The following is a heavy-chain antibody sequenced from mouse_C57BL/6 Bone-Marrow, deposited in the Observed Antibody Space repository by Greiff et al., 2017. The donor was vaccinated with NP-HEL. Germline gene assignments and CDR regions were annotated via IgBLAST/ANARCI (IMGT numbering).Heavy chain of an antibody. J-gene: IGHJ2*01. Sequence: SGTVLARPGASVKMSCKPSGYTFTSYWMHWVKQRPGQGLEWIGAIYPGNSDTSYNQKFKGKAKLTAVTSASTAYMELSSLTNEDSAVYYCTHRIDYSGFDYWGQGTTLTVSA. CDR2: IYPGNSDT. CDR1: GYTFTSYW. CDR3: THRIDYSGFDY. D-gene: IGHD2-12*01. V-gene: IGHV1-5*01.